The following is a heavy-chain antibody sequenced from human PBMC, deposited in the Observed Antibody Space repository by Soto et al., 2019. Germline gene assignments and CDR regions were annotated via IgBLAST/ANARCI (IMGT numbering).Heavy chain of an antibody. V-gene: IGHV4-34*01. J-gene: IGHJ6*02. CDR3: ARGGAAAGTSGILGERYGMDV. CDR1: GGSFSGYY. Sequence: SETLSLACAVYGGSFSGYYWSWIRQPPGKGLEWIGEINHSGSTNYNPSLKSRVTISVDTSKNQFSLKLSSVTAADTAVYYCARGGAAAGTSGILGERYGMDVWGQGTTVTVSS. D-gene: IGHD6-13*01. CDR2: INHSGST.